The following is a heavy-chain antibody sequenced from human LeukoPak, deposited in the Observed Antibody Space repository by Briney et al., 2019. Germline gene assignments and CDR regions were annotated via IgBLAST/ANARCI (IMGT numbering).Heavy chain of an antibody. D-gene: IGHD3-3*01. CDR1: GFTLSSAW. CDR3: TTERRLTIFAVVIEDYFDY. CDR2: IKSNTDGGTT. V-gene: IGHV3-15*01. Sequence: GGSLRLSCAASGFTLSSAWMSWVPQAPGKGLEWVGRIKSNTDGGTTDYAAPVKGRFTISRDDSKNTLYLQMNSLKTEDTAVYYCTTERRLTIFAVVIEDYFDYWGQGTLVTVSS. J-gene: IGHJ4*02.